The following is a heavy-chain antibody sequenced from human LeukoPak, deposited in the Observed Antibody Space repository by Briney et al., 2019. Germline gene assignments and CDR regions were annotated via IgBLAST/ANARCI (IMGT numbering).Heavy chain of an antibody. CDR1: GGSVSSGSYY. Sequence: PSETLSLTCTVSGGSVSSGSYYWSWIRQPPGKGLEWIGYIYYSGSTNYNPSLKSRVTISVDTSKNQFSLKLSSVTAAETAVYYCARGPRVSGSKGHFDYWGQGTLVTVSS. V-gene: IGHV4-61*01. J-gene: IGHJ4*02. CDR3: ARGPRVSGSKGHFDY. D-gene: IGHD3-10*01. CDR2: IYYSGST.